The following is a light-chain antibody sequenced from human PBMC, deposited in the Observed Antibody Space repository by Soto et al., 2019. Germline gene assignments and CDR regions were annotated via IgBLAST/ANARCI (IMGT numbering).Light chain of an antibody. Sequence: VLTQPASVSGSPAQSITISCTGTSSDVGAYNYVSWYQQHPGKAPKLMIYEVSNRPSGVSNRFSGSKSGNTASLTISGLQAEDEADYYCSSYTTTTTYVFGTGTKVTVL. CDR2: EVS. V-gene: IGLV2-14*01. CDR3: SSYTTTTTYV. CDR1: SSDVGAYNY. J-gene: IGLJ1*01.